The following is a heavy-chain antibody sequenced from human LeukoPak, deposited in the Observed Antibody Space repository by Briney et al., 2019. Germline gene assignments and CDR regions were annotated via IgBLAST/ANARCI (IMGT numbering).Heavy chain of an antibody. Sequence: ASVKVSCKASGYTFTDYYIHWVRQAPGQGLEWMGRINPNSGSTNYAQKFQGRVTMTRDTSISTAYMELSRLSSDDTAVYYCATSRDRIAAAGRDEFDYWGQGTLVTVSS. CDR1: GYTFTDYY. CDR3: ATSRDRIAAAGRDEFDY. J-gene: IGHJ4*02. V-gene: IGHV1-2*06. CDR2: INPNSGST. D-gene: IGHD6-13*01.